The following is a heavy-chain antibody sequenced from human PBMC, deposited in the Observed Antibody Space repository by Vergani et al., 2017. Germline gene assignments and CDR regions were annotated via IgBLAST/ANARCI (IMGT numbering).Heavy chain of an antibody. CDR2: IYYSGST. Sequence: QVQLQESGPGLVKPSQTLSLTCTVSGGSISSGDYYWSWIRQPPGKGLEWIGYIYYSGSTYYNPSLKSRVTISVDTSKNQFSLKLSSVTAADTAVYYCARAERHHIVVVTAIFGYWGQGTLVTVSS. V-gene: IGHV4-30-4*08. CDR1: GGSISSGDYY. CDR3: ARAERHHIVVVTAIFGY. J-gene: IGHJ4*02. D-gene: IGHD2-21*02.